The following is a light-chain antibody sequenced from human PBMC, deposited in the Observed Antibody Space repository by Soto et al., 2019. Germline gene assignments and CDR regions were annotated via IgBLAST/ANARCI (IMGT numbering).Light chain of an antibody. CDR2: EVT. J-gene: IGLJ1*01. CDR1: RSDVGAYNY. Sequence: QSVLTQPASVSGSPGQSIAISCTGTRSDVGAYNYVSWYQQHPGKAPKLMISEVTNRPSGVSDRFSGSKSGNTASLTISGLQAEDEAEYYCSSLTSRFTFVFGTGTKLTVL. CDR3: SSLTSRFTFV. V-gene: IGLV2-14*01.